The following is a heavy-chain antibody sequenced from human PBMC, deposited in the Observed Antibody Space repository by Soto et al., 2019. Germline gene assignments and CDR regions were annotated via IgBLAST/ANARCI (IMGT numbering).Heavy chain of an antibody. D-gene: IGHD3-22*01. Sequence: ASVKVSCKASGYTFTSYAMHWVRQAHEQRLEWMAWINAGNGNTKYSQKFQGRVTITRDTSASTAYMELSSLRSEDTAVYYCARTNGNYYDSSGSLYYYYGMDVWGQGTTVTVSS. V-gene: IGHV1-3*01. CDR3: ARTNGNYYDSSGSLYYYYGMDV. CDR1: GYTFTSYA. CDR2: INAGNGNT. J-gene: IGHJ6*02.